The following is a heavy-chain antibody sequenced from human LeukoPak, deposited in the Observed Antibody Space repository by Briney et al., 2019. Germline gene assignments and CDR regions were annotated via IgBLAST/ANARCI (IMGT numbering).Heavy chain of an antibody. V-gene: IGHV4-59*01. Sequence: SETLSLTCTVSGDSISSYYWSWIRQPPGKGLEWIGYIYYSGSTNYSPSLKSRVTISVDTSKNQFSLKLNSVTAADTAVYYCAREVVAAAGTVDYWGQGTLVTVSS. D-gene: IGHD6-13*01. CDR3: AREVVAAAGTVDY. CDR1: GDSISSYY. CDR2: IYYSGST. J-gene: IGHJ4*02.